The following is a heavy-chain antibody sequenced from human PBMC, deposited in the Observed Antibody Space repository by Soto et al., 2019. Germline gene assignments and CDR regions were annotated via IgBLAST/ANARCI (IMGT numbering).Heavy chain of an antibody. D-gene: IGHD3-3*02. CDR1: EEKCIDFG. CDR3: ARLIASHYYYHGMDV. V-gene: IGHV5-51*01. J-gene: IGHJ6*01. CDR2: IYPGDSDT. Sequence: AEKRSRKGVEEKCIDFGGGWVSQKNRKGLEWMGIIYPGDSDTRYSPSFQGQVTISADKSISTAYLQWSSLKASDTAMYYCARLIASHYYYHGMDVWRQGTTVPVSS.